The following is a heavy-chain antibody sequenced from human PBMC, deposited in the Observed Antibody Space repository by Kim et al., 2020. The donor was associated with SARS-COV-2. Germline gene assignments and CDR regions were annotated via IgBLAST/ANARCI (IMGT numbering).Heavy chain of an antibody. D-gene: IGHD3-22*01. J-gene: IGHJ5*02. CDR3: AKDRGYYDH. CDR1: GFTFSTYS. CDR2: ISGSGGST. Sequence: GGSLRLSCADSGFTFSTYSMTWVRQAPGKGLEWVSTISGSGGSTFYADSVKGRFTISRDNSKNALYLQMNSLRAADTAVYYCAKDRGYYDHWGQGTLVTVSS. V-gene: IGHV3-23*01.